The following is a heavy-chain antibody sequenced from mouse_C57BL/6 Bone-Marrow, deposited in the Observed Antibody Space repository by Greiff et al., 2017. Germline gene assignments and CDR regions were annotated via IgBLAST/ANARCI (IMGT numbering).Heavy chain of an antibody. D-gene: IGHD3-2*02. CDR3: ARGGQLRLLDDY. Sequence: VQLQPSGPELVKPGASVQMSCKASGYTFSDYHMHWVKQRHGKSLEWLGYINPNNGGTSYNQQFKGTATLSVNQSSSPADMELRSLTSEDSTVYDCARGGQLRLLDDYWGQGTTLTVSA. J-gene: IGHJ2*01. CDR1: GYTFSDYH. CDR2: INPNNGGT. V-gene: IGHV1-22*01.